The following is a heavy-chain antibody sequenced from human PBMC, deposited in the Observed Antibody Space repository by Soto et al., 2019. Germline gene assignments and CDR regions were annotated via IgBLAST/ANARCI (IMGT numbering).Heavy chain of an antibody. D-gene: IGHD6-6*01. V-gene: IGHV4-34*01. Sequence: QVQLQQWGAGLLKPSETLSLTCAVYGGSFSGYYWSWIRQPPGKGLEWIGEINHSGSTNYNQSLQSRVTIAVDTSKNQFALKLSSVTDADTAVYYGARVGAARPFSCFFYGMDVWGQGTTVTVSS. CDR1: GGSFSGYY. CDR3: ARVGAARPFSCFFYGMDV. CDR2: INHSGST. J-gene: IGHJ6*02.